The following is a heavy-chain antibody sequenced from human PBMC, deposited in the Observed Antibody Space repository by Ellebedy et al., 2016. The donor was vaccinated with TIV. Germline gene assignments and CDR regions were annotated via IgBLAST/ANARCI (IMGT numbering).Heavy chain of an antibody. CDR1: GFTFSSYS. CDR3: AQGRRDGYTADY. V-gene: IGHV3-21*01. J-gene: IGHJ4*02. D-gene: IGHD5-24*01. Sequence: GGSLRLSXAASGFTFSSYSMNWVRQAPGKGLEWVSSISSSSSYIYYADSVKGRFTISRDNAKNLLYLQMNSLRAEDTAVYYCAQGRRDGYTADYWGQGTLVTVSS. CDR2: ISSSSSYI.